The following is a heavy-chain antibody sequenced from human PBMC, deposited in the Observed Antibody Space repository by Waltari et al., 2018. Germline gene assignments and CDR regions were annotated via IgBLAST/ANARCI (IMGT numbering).Heavy chain of an antibody. D-gene: IGHD2-15*01. CDR3: ARRYCSGGSCQTMGY. Sequence: QVQLQESGPGLVKPSETLSLTCTGSGGSISSHYWRWIRQTPGKGLECIGYIYYSGSTNYNPSLKSRVTISVDTSKNQFSLKLSSVTAADTAVYYCARRYCSGGSCQTMGYWGQGTLVTVSS. CDR2: IYYSGST. V-gene: IGHV4-59*11. J-gene: IGHJ4*02. CDR1: GGSISSHY.